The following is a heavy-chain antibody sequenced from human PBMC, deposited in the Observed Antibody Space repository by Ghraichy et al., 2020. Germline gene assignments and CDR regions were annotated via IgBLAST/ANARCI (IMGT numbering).Heavy chain of an antibody. J-gene: IGHJ6*03. CDR1: GFTFSSYA. D-gene: IGHD6-6*01. CDR3: AKEGSSSSSDYYYYMDV. CDR2: ISGSGGST. V-gene: IGHV3-23*01. Sequence: GESLNISCAASGFTFSSYAMSWVRQAPGKGLEWVSAISGSGGSTYYADSVKGRFTISRDNSKNTLYLQMNSLRAEDTAVYYCAKEGSSSSSDYYYYMDVWGKGITVTVSS.